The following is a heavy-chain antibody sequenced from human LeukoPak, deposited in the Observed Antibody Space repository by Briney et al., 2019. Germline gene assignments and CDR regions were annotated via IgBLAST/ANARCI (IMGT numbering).Heavy chain of an antibody. Sequence: GESLKISCKASGYNFTNYWIGWVRQMPGKGLEWMGNICPEDSDSRYSPSFQGHVTISADKSINTAYLQWSSLKASDTAMYFCARRNYFDSRKYYSKAAFDFWGQGTLVTVPS. J-gene: IGHJ4*02. CDR1: GYNFTNYW. D-gene: IGHD3-9*01. CDR2: ICPEDSDS. CDR3: ARRNYFDSRKYYSKAAFDF. V-gene: IGHV5-51*01.